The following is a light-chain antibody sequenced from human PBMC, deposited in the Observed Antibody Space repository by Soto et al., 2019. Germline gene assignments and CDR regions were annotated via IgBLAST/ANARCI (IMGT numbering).Light chain of an antibody. CDR2: RND. Sequence: QSVLTQPPSASATPGQRVTISCSGSSSNIVNNYVFWYQKFPGTTPKLLIYRNDQRPSGVPDRFSASKSGPSASLAISGLRSEDEADYYCAAWDDSLSGPVFGGGTKLTVL. CDR3: AAWDDSLSGPV. V-gene: IGLV1-47*01. CDR1: SSNIVNNY. J-gene: IGLJ3*02.